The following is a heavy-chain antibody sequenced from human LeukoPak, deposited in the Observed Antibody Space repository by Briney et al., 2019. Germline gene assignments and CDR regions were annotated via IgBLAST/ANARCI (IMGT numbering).Heavy chain of an antibody. CDR2: IDPSDSYT. V-gene: IGHV5-10-1*01. CDR3: VRLLTRNWFDP. CDR1: GYSFTSYW. J-gene: IGHJ5*02. Sequence: NRGESLKISCRGSGYSFTSYWIRWVRQMSGKGLEWMGRIDPSDSYTNYSPSFQGRVTIPADKSISTAYLQWSSLKASDTAMYYCVRLLTRNWFDPWGQGTLVTVSS. D-gene: IGHD3-10*01.